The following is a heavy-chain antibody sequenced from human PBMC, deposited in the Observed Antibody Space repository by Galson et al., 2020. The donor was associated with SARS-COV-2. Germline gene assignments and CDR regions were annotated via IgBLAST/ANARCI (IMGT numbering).Heavy chain of an antibody. J-gene: IGHJ5*02. CDR2: IYTSGST. Sequence: SETLSLTCTVSGGSISSGSYYWSWIRQPAGKGLEWIGRIYTSGSTNYNPSLKSRVTISVDTSKNQFSLKLSSVTAADTAVYYCARGIVVVVAATLGNWFDPWGQGTLVTVSS. D-gene: IGHD2-15*01. CDR3: ARGIVVVVAATLGNWFDP. CDR1: GGSISSGSYY. V-gene: IGHV4-61*02.